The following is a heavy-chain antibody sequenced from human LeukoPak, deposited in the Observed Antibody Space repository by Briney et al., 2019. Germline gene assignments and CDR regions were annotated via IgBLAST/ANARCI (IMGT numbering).Heavy chain of an antibody. D-gene: IGHD6-13*01. V-gene: IGHV3-23*01. CDR1: GFTFNSYA. J-gene: IGHJ3*02. CDR2: ISGSGSST. Sequence: GGSPRLSCAASGFTFNSYAMSWVRQAPGKGLEWVSAISGSGSSTYYADSVKGRFTISRDNSKNTLYLQMNSLRAEDTVVYYCAKVQARGRIAAAGTGDAFDIWGQGTLVTVSS. CDR3: AKVQARGRIAAAGTGDAFDI.